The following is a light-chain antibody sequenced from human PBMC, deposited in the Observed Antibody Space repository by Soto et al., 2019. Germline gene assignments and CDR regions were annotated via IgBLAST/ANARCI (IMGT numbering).Light chain of an antibody. CDR3: SSHTSTSTVV. V-gene: IGLV2-14*01. Sequence: QSALTQPASVSGSPGQSITISCTGTSSDVGGYNYVSWYQHHPGKAPELMIYEVSHRPSGVSNRFSGSKSGNTASLTISGLQAEDEADYYCSSHTSTSTVVFGGGTKLTVL. J-gene: IGLJ2*01. CDR1: SSDVGGYNY. CDR2: EVS.